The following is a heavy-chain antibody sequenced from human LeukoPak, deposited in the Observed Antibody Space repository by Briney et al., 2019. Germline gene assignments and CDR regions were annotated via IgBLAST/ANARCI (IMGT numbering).Heavy chain of an antibody. CDR2: IIPILGIA. V-gene: IGHV1-69*04. J-gene: IGHJ4*02. CDR1: GGTFSSYA. D-gene: IGHD3-22*01. Sequence: ASVKVSCKASGGTFSSYAISRVRQAPGQGLEWMGRIIPILGIANYAQKFQGRVTITADKSTSTAYMELSSLRSEDTAVYYCARSSPRYYDSSGTIDYWGQGTLVTVSS. CDR3: ARSSPRYYDSSGTIDY.